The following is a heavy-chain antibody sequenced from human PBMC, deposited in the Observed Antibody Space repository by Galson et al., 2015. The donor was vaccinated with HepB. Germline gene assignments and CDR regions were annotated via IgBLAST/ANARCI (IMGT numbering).Heavy chain of an antibody. D-gene: IGHD3-3*02. V-gene: IGHV1-3*01. CDR1: GYTFTSYA. J-gene: IGHJ3*02. CDR3: ASQLARAFDAFDI. Sequence: SVKVSCKASGYTFTSYAMHWVRQAPGQRLEWMGWINGDNGKTKYSQKFQGRVTITRDTSASIAYVELSSLRSEDTAIYYCASQLARAFDAFDIWGQGTMVTVSS. CDR2: INGDNGKT.